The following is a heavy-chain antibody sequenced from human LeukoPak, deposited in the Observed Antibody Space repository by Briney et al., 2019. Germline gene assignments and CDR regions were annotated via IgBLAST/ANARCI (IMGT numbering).Heavy chain of an antibody. CDR2: FQTSGSI. CDR1: GGSINRWF. V-gene: IGHV4-4*07. Sequence: PSETLSLTCTVSGGSINRWFWSWIRQPAGEGLEWIGRFQTSGSIIYNPSLRSRVTMSLDTSKNQFFLELTSVTAADTAVYYCATGSGDLDRWGQGTLVTVSS. CDR3: ATGSGDLDR. J-gene: IGHJ5*02. D-gene: IGHD3-10*01.